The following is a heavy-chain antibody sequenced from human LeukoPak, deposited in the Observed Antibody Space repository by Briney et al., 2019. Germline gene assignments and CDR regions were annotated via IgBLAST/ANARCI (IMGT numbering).Heavy chain of an antibody. V-gene: IGHV4-31*03. Sequence: PSETLSLTCTVSGGSISSGGYYWSWIRQHPGKGLEWIGYIYYSGSTYYNPSLKSRVTISVDTSKNQFSLKLSSVTAADTAVYYCAREPRRYDFWSGYYFDYWGQGTLVTVSS. CDR3: AREPRRYDFWSGYYFDY. J-gene: IGHJ4*02. CDR1: GGSISSGGYY. CDR2: IYYSGST. D-gene: IGHD3-3*01.